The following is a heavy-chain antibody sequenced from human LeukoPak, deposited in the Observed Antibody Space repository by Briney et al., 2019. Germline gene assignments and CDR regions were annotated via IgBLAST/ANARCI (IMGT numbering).Heavy chain of an antibody. CDR2: INHSGST. CDR3: AKDGGYFED. V-gene: IGHV4-34*01. D-gene: IGHD3-16*01. Sequence: SETLSLTCAVYGGSFSGYYWSWIRQPPGKGLEWIGEINHSGSTNYNPSLKSRVTISVDTSKNQFSLKLSSVTAADTAVYYCAKDGGYFEDWGQGTLVTVSS. J-gene: IGHJ4*02. CDR1: GGSFSGYY.